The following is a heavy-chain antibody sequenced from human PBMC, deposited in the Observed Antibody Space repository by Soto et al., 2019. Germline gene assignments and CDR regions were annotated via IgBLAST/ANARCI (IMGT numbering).Heavy chain of an antibody. CDR1: GFAFSSYA. J-gene: IGHJ5*02. Sequence: GGSLRLSCAASGFAFSSYAMSWVRQAPGKGLEWVSAISGSGGSTYYADSVKGRFTISRDNSKNTLYLQMNSLRAEDTAVYYCATGGPITIFDWNWFDPWGQGTLVTISS. CDR3: ATGGPITIFDWNWFDP. V-gene: IGHV3-23*01. D-gene: IGHD3-3*01. CDR2: ISGSGGST.